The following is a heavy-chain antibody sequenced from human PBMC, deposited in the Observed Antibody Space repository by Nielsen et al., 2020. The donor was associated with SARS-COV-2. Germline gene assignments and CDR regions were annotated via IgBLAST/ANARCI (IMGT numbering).Heavy chain of an antibody. V-gene: IGHV3-23*01. Sequence: GESLKISCAASGFTFSSYAMSWVRQAPGKGLEWVSAISGSGGSTYYADSVKGRFTISRDNSKNTLYLQMNSLRAEDTAVYYCAKDLRADSRPFDYWGQGTLVTVFS. J-gene: IGHJ4*02. CDR2: ISGSGGST. CDR3: AKDLRADSRPFDY. CDR1: GFTFSSYA. D-gene: IGHD3-22*01.